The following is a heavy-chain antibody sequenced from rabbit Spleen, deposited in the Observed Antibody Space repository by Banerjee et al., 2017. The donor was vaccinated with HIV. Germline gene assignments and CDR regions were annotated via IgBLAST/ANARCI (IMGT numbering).Heavy chain of an antibody. D-gene: IGHD1-1*01. V-gene: IGHV1S69*01. CDR2: IDASGSI. Sequence: KESGGGLVTPGGTLTLTCTVSGFSLSNFAVSWVRQAPGKGLEWIGIIDASGSIYYASWAKGRFTISKTSTTVDLKMTSPTTEDTATYFCARTHTDSSSYSVWGQGTSSPS. J-gene: IGHJ3*01. CDR1: GFSLSNFA. CDR3: ARTHTDSSSYSV.